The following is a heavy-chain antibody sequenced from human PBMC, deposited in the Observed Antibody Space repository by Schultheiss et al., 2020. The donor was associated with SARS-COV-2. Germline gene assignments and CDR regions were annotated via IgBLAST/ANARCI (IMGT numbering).Heavy chain of an antibody. J-gene: IGHJ5*02. D-gene: IGHD3-10*01. CDR2: ISSSSSYI. V-gene: IGHV3-21*01. CDR1: GFTFSSYW. CDR3: ARDGGYYGSGSYLT. Sequence: GGSLRLSCAASGFTFSSYWMHWVRQAPGKGLEWVSSISSSSSYIYYADSVKGRFTISRDNAKNSLYLQMNSLRAEDTAVYYCARDGGYYGSGSYLTWGQGTLVTVSS.